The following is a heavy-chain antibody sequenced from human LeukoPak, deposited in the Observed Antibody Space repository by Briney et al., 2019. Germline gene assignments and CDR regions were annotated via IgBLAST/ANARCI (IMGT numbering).Heavy chain of an antibody. V-gene: IGHV3-48*03. CDR2: ISSSDSST. CDR1: GFSFSSYA. J-gene: IGHJ5*02. Sequence: GGSLRLSCTASGFSFSSYAMSWVRQAPGKGLEWVSYISSSDSSTHYADSVKGRFTISRDNAKNSLYLQMNSLRVEDMGVYYCARETRGHYYDSSDPDHWGQGTLVTVSS. D-gene: IGHD3-22*01. CDR3: ARETRGHYYDSSDPDH.